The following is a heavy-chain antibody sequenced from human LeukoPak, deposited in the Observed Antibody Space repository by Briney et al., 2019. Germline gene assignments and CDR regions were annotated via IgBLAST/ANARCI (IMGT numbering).Heavy chain of an antibody. CDR1: GYTFTDYF. CDR2: IKPNSGDT. Sequence: ASVKVSCKASGYTFTDYFIHWVRQAPGRGLEWTGWIKPNSGDTKYAEKFQGRVTMTRDTSISTAYMELSRLISDDTAVYYCTRDWGPNSGNFHYDGFDIWGQGTMVTVSS. D-gene: IGHD1-26*01. V-gene: IGHV1-2*02. CDR3: TRDWGPNSGNFHYDGFDI. J-gene: IGHJ3*02.